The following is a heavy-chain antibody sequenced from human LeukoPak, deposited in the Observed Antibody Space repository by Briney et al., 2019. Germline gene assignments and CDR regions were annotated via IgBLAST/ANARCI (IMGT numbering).Heavy chain of an antibody. J-gene: IGHJ4*02. CDR3: ARRPYYYDSLDY. CDR1: GFTFSTYS. Sequence: GGSLRLSCAASGFTFSTYSMNWVRQAPGKGLEWVSSISSSSSYIHYADSMKGRFTISRDNAKNSLYLQMNSLRAEDTAVYYCARRPYYYDSLDYWGQGTLVTVSS. D-gene: IGHD3-22*01. CDR2: ISSSSSYI. V-gene: IGHV3-21*01.